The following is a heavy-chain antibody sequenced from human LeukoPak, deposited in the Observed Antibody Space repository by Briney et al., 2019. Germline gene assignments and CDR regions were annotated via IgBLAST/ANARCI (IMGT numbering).Heavy chain of an antibody. V-gene: IGHV4-39*07. D-gene: IGHD6-19*01. Sequence: SETLSLTCTVSGGSISSSSYYWGWIRQPPGKGLEWIGSIYYSGSTYYNPSLKSRVTISVDKSKNQFSLKLSSVTAADTAVYYCARTSSSGLVGGYYFDYWGQGTLVTVSS. CDR2: IYYSGST. CDR3: ARTSSSGLVGGYYFDY. CDR1: GGSISSSSYY. J-gene: IGHJ4*02.